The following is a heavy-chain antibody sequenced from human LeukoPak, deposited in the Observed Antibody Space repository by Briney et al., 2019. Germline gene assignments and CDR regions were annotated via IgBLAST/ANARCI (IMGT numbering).Heavy chain of an antibody. D-gene: IGHD6-19*01. CDR1: GFTVSSNY. CDR3: ATGYSSVYYFDY. CDR2: IYSGGST. J-gene: IGHJ4*02. Sequence: GGSLRLSCAASGFTVSSNYMNWVRQAPGKGLEWVSVIYSGGSTYYADSVKGRFTISRDNSKNTLYPQMNSLRAEDTAVYYCATGYSSVYYFDYWGQGTLVTVSS. V-gene: IGHV3-66*01.